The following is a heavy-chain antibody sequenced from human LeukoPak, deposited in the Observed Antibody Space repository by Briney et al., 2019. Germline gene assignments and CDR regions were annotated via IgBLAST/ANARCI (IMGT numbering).Heavy chain of an antibody. J-gene: IGHJ2*01. V-gene: IGHV4-39*07. CDR3: ARGIIAAAGTIGYFDL. Sequence: PSETLSLTCTVSGGSISSSSYYWGWIRQPPGKGLEWIGSIYYSGSTNYNPSLKSRVTISVDTSKNQFSLKLSSVTAADTAVYYCARGIIAAAGTIGYFDLWGRGTLVTVSS. CDR2: IYYSGST. CDR1: GGSISSSSYY. D-gene: IGHD6-13*01.